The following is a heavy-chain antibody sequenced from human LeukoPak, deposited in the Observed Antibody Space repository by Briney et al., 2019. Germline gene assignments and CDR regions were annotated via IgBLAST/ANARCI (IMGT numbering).Heavy chain of an antibody. Sequence: GGSLRLSCAASGFTFEDYAMHWVRLAPGKGLEWVSGISWNSGDIGYADSVRGRFTISRDNAKSSLYLQMNSLRAEDTAIYYCAKVQDGSFWYEYFQHWGQGTLVTVS. V-gene: IGHV3-9*01. CDR1: GFTFEDYA. D-gene: IGHD6-19*01. CDR2: ISWNSGDI. CDR3: AKVQDGSFWYEYFQH. J-gene: IGHJ1*01.